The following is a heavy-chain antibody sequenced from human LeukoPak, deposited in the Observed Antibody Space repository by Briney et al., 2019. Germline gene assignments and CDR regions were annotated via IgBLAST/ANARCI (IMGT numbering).Heavy chain of an antibody. Sequence: GGTLRLSCAASGFTFSSYSMSWVRQAPGKGLEAVANIKQDRSEKYYVDSVKGLFTIARDNAKNSLYLQMNSLRAEDTAVYYCARDNSGVYAIPGGRYYYYMDVWGKGTTVTVSS. J-gene: IGHJ6*03. CDR1: GFTFSSYS. CDR2: IKQDRSEK. D-gene: IGHD2-8*01. CDR3: ARDNSGVYAIPGGRYYYYMDV. V-gene: IGHV3-7*01.